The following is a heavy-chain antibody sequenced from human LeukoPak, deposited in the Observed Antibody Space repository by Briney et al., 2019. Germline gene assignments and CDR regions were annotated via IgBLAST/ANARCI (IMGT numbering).Heavy chain of an antibody. J-gene: IGHJ4*02. CDR3: ARRRYSSSCFDY. Sequence: GSLRLSCAASGFTFSDYYMSWIRQPPGKGLEWIGEINHSGSTNYNPSLKSRVTISVDTSKNQFSLKLSSVTAADTAVYYCARRRYSSSCFDYWGQGTLVTVSS. CDR2: INHSGST. V-gene: IGHV4-34*01. D-gene: IGHD6-6*01. CDR1: GFTFSDYY.